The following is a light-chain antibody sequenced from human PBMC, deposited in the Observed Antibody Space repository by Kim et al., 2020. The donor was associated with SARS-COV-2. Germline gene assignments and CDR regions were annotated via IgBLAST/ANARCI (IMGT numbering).Light chain of an antibody. CDR2: SAS. CDR3: QQYATSPET. V-gene: IGKV3-20*01. Sequence: ENVLTQSPDTLSLSPGERATLSCRASQSVSSNFLAWYQHKTGQAPRLLIYSASSSASGIPDRFSGSGSGTDFTLTISTLEPEDFAVYYCQQYATSPETFGQGTKVDIK. J-gene: IGKJ1*01. CDR1: QSVSSNF.